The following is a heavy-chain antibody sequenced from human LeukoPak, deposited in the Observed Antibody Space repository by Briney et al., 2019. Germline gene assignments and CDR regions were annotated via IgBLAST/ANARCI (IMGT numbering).Heavy chain of an antibody. Sequence: GRSLRLSCAASGFTFSSYAMHWVRQAPGKGLEWVSYISRDSITTYYADSVKGRFTISRDNAKNSLYLQMNSLRDEDTAVYFCARDLLDYWGQGTLVTVSS. J-gene: IGHJ4*02. CDR1: GFTFSSYA. CDR2: ISRDSITT. V-gene: IGHV3-48*02. CDR3: ARDLLDY.